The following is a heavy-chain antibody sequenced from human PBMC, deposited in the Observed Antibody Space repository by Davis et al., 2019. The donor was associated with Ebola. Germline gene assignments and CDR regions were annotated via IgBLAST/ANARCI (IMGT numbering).Heavy chain of an antibody. CDR1: RFTFSNYA. Sequence: PGRSLKLSSAASRFTFSNYAMHWVRQAPGKGLQWVAVISYEGSNKNYGDSVRGRFTISRDNSKNTLYLQMNSLRTEDTAVYYCARVRGSSWWDPPDSWGQGTLVTVSS. V-gene: IGHV3-30-3*01. CDR2: ISYEGSNK. D-gene: IGHD6-13*01. J-gene: IGHJ5*01. CDR3: ARVRGSSWWDPPDS.